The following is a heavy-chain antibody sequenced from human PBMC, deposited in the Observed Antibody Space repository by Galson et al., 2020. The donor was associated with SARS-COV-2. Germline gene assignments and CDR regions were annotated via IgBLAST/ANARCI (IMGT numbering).Heavy chain of an antibody. CDR2: IYYSGST. D-gene: IGHD3-3*01. CDR3: ARGGTIFGVVIGYFDY. CDR1: GGSISSGGYY. V-gene: IGHV4-31*03. Sequence: PSETLSLTCTVSGGSISSGGYYWSWIRQHPGKGLEWIGYIYYSGSTYYNPSLKSRVTISVDTSKNQFSLKLSSVTAADTAVYYCARGGTIFGVVIGYFDYWGQGTLDTVSS. J-gene: IGHJ4*02.